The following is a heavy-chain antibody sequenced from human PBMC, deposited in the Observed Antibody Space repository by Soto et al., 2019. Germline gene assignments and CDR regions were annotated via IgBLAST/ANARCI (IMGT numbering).Heavy chain of an antibody. CDR1: GGSFSGYY. CDR3: ARARGGSGCYYYGMDV. V-gene: IGHV4-34*01. CDR2: INHSGST. J-gene: IGHJ6*02. Sequence: SETLSLTCAVYGGSFSGYYWSWIRQPPGKGLEWIGEINHSGSTNYNPSLKSRVTISLDTSKNQFSLKLSSVTAADTAVYYCARARGGSGCYYYGMDVWGQGTTVTVS. D-gene: IGHD3-3*01.